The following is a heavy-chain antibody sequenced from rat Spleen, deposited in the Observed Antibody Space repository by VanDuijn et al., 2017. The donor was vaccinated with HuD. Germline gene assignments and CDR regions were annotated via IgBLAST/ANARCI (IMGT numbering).Heavy chain of an antibody. J-gene: IGHJ2*01. CDR1: GFTFRSYW. CDR3: TRGTYFRH. Sequence: VQLKESGPGLVQPPQTLSLICTVSGFTFRSYWMYWIRQAPGKGLEWVSSINTDGGDTYYSDSVKGRFTVSRDIAKSTLYLHMNDLRSEDTATYYCTRGTYFRHWGQGVMVTVSS. V-gene: IGHV5-58*01. D-gene: IGHD4-6*01. CDR2: INTDGGDT.